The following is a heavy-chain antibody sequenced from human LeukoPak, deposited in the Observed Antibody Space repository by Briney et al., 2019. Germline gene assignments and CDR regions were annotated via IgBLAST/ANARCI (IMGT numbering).Heavy chain of an antibody. CDR3: AGLRYYDFWSGYY. D-gene: IGHD3-3*01. V-gene: IGHV3-7*01. Sequence: GGSLRLSCAASGFTFSSYWMCWVRQAPGKGLEWVANIKQDGSEKYYVDSVKGRFTISRDNAKNSLYLQMNSLRAEDTAVYYCAGLRYYDFWSGYYWGQGTLVTVSS. J-gene: IGHJ4*02. CDR2: IKQDGSEK. CDR1: GFTFSSYW.